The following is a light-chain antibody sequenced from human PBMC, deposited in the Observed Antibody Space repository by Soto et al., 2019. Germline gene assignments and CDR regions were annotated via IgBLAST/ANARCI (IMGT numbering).Light chain of an antibody. Sequence: DIVMTQTPLSLSVTPGQPASISCKSSQSLLSGGKTYLYWYLQKPGQPTQLLIYEVSNRFSGVLDRLSGSGSGTDLSLNIRCVEAYDVWVYYCMQSILFHLTFGQGTKVEIK. V-gene: IGKV2D-29*01. J-gene: IGKJ1*01. CDR1: QSLLSGGKTY. CDR3: MQSILFHLT. CDR2: EVS.